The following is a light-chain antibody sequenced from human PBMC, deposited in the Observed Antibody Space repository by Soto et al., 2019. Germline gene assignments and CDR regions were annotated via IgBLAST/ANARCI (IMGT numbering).Light chain of an antibody. CDR2: GNS. CDR3: QSYDSSLSVV. Sequence: QSVRTQPPSVSGAPGQRVTISCTGSSSNIGAGYDVHWYQQLPGTAPKLLIYGNSNRPSGVPDRFSGSKSGTSASLAITGLQSEDEADYYFQSYDSSLSVVFGGGTKVTVL. CDR1: SSNIGAGYD. V-gene: IGLV1-40*01. J-gene: IGLJ2*01.